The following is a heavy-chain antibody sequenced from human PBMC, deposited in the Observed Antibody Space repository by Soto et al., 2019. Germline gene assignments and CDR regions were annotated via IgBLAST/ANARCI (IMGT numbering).Heavy chain of an antibody. CDR2: SIPIFGTA. D-gene: IGHD5-12*01. Sequence: SVKVSCKASGGTFNNYPITWVRQAPGQGLEWMRGSIPIFGTANYAQKFQGRVTISVDESTSTAYMELSSLRSEDTAVYYCARGRGYSGDDHYYYFDMDVWGQGTTVT. CDR1: GGTFNNYP. CDR3: ARGRGYSGDDHYYYFDMDV. V-gene: IGHV1-69*13. J-gene: IGHJ6*02.